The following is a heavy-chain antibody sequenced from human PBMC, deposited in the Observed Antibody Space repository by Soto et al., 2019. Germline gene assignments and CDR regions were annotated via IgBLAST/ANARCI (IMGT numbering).Heavy chain of an antibody. J-gene: IGHJ4*02. V-gene: IGHV3-30-3*01. CDR3: ARCVAVAGRGYFDY. CDR2: ISYDGSNK. D-gene: IGHD6-19*01. CDR1: GFTFSSYA. Sequence: GGSLRLSCAASGFTFSSYAMHWVRQAPGKGLEWVAVISYDGSNKYYADSVKGRFTISRDNSKNTLYLQMNSLRAEDTAVYYCARCVAVAGRGYFDYWGQGTLVTVSS.